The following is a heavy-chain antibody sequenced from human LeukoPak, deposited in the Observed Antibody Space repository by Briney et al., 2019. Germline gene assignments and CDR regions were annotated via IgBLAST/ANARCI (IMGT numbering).Heavy chain of an antibody. CDR3: ARETTVTTAAVYAFDI. D-gene: IGHD4-17*01. V-gene: IGHV4-61*01. Sequence: SETLSLTCTVSGGSVSSGSYYWSWIRQPPGTGLEWIGYIYYSGSTNYNPSLKSRVTISVHTSKNQFSLKLSSVTAADTALYYCARETTVTTAAVYAFDIWGQGTMVTVSS. CDR2: IYYSGST. J-gene: IGHJ3*02. CDR1: GGSVSSGSYY.